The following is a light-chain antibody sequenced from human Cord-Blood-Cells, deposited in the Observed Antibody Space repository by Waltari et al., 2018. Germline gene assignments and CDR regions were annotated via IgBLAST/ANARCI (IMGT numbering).Light chain of an antibody. CDR1: SGPSRSA. Sequence: HLVLPQSPAASASLGPSVNLTCTPSSGPSRSAISWHPQQPEKGPRYLMKLNSDGSHSKGDGIPDRFSGSRSGAERYLTISSLQSEDEADYYCQTWGTGIQVFGGGTKLTVL. CDR3: QTWGTGIQV. J-gene: IGLJ3*02. V-gene: IGLV4-69*01. CDR2: LNSDGSH.